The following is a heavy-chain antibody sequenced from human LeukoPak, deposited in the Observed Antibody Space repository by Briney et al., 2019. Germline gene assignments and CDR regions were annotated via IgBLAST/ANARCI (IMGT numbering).Heavy chain of an antibody. CDR1: GGSISSYY. Sequence: SETLSLTCTVSGGSISSYYWSWIRQPPGKGLEWIGYIYYSGSTNYNPSLKSRVTISVDTSKNQFSLKLSSLTAADTAVYYCARRTSLNFDPWGQGTLVTVSS. V-gene: IGHV4-59*08. J-gene: IGHJ5*02. CDR2: IYYSGST. D-gene: IGHD2-2*01. CDR3: ARRTSLNFDP.